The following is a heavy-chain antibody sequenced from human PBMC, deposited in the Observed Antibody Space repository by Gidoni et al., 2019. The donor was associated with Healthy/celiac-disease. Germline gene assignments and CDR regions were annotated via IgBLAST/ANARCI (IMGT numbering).Heavy chain of an antibody. CDR3: ARVPSDYDSSGLFDP. Sequence: IRQHPGKGLEWIGYIYYSGSTYYNPSLKSRVTISVDTSKNQFSLKLSSVTAADTAVYYCARVPSDYDSSGLFDPWGQGTLVTVSS. CDR2: IYYSGST. D-gene: IGHD3-22*01. V-gene: IGHV4-31*02. J-gene: IGHJ5*02.